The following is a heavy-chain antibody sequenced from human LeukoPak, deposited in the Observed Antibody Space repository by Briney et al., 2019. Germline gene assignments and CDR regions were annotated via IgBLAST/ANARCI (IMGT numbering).Heavy chain of an antibody. CDR1: GVTVSSKY. CDR2: IFDSGST. CDR3: ARRVATSSPLYYYGMDV. V-gene: IGHV4-59*08. D-gene: IGHD5-12*01. J-gene: IGHJ6*02. Sequence: GSLRLSCAASGVTVSSKYMSWVRQAPGKRLEWIGYIFDSGSTNYSPSLKSRVTISLDTSKNQFSLKLSSVTAADTAVYYCARRVATSSPLYYYGMDVWGQGTAVTVSS.